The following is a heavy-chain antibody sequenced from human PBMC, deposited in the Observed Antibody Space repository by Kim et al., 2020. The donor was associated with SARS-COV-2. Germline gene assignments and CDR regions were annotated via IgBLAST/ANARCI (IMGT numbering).Heavy chain of an antibody. CDR2: ISSSSSYI. V-gene: IGHV3-21*01. Sequence: GGSLRLSCAASGFTFSSYSMNWVRQAPGKGLEWVSSISSSSSYIYYADSVKGRFTISRDNAKNSLYLQMNSLRAEDTAVYYCARGSTRITMIVVDTYYFDYWGQGTLVTVSS. J-gene: IGHJ4*02. D-gene: IGHD3-22*01. CDR1: GFTFSSYS. CDR3: ARGSTRITMIVVDTYYFDY.